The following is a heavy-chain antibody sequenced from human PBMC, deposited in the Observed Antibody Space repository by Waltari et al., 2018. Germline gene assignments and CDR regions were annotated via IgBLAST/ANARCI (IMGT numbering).Heavy chain of an antibody. J-gene: IGHJ6*02. CDR1: GCTVSSYG. D-gene: IGHD3-22*01. CDR2: IIPTFGTT. Sequence: QVQVVQSGAEVKKPGSSVRVSCTASGCTVSSYGISWVRQAPGQGVEWMGGIIPTFGTTNYPQEFQGRVTITADKSTSTAYMGLSSLRSADTAVYYCTGGYYESSGFSFSYTYNMDVWGQGTTVTVSS. V-gene: IGHV1-69*06. CDR3: TGGYYESSGFSFSYTYNMDV.